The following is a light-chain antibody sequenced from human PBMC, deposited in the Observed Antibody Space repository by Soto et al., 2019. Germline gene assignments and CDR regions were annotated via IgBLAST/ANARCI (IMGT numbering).Light chain of an antibody. CDR1: SSDVGSYNL. CDR2: EVT. J-gene: IGLJ3*02. Sequence: QSALTQPASVSGSPGQSITISCTGTSSDVGSYNLVSWYQQHPGKAPKLMIYEVTHRPSGVSSRFYGSRSGNTASLTISGLQAEDEADYYCKSRTTRNTLVFGGGTKLTVL. V-gene: IGLV2-14*02. CDR3: KSRTTRNTLV.